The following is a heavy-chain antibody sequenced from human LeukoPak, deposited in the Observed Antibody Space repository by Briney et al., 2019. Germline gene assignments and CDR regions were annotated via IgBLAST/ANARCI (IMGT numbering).Heavy chain of an antibody. J-gene: IGHJ4*02. CDR2: IYYSGST. D-gene: IGHD3-10*01. CDR3: ARSERLRWMVRGVQFDY. Sequence: SETLSLTCTVSGGSISSYYWSWIRQPPGKGLEWIGYIYYSGSTNYNPSLKSRVTISVETSKNQFSLKLSSVTAADTAVYYCARSERLRWMVRGVQFDYWGQGTLVTVSS. V-gene: IGHV4-59*01. CDR1: GGSISSYY.